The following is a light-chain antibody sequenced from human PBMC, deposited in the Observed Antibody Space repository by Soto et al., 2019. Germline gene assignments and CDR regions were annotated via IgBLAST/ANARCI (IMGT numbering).Light chain of an antibody. CDR2: GAS. V-gene: IGKV3-15*01. CDR3: QQYNNWPPIT. J-gene: IGKJ5*01. Sequence: EIVMTQSPATLSVSPGERATLSCRASQSVSSNLAWYQQKPGQAPRLLIYGASTRATGIPARFSGSGSGTEFTLTLISLQAEDFAVYYCQQYNNWPPITFGQGTRLEIK. CDR1: QSVSSN.